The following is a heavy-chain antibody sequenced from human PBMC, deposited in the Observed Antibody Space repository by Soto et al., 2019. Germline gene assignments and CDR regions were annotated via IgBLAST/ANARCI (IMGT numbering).Heavy chain of an antibody. CDR1: GGTFSSYA. D-gene: IGHD6-13*01. Sequence: QVQLVQSGAEVKKPGSSVKVSCKASGGTFSSYAISWVRQAPGQGLEWMGGIIPIFGTANYAQKFQGRVTITADESTSPAYMELSSLRSEDTAVYYCARGESIAAAGTNWFDPWGQGTLVTVSS. CDR3: ARGESIAAAGTNWFDP. V-gene: IGHV1-69*01. CDR2: IIPIFGTA. J-gene: IGHJ5*02.